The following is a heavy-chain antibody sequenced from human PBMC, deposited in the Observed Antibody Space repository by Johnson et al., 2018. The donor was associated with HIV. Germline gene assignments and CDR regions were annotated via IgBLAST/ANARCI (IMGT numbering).Heavy chain of an antibody. D-gene: IGHD3-16*01. V-gene: IGHV3-66*01. Sequence: VQLVESGGGLVKPGGSLRVSCAASGFTVSASSMIWVRQAPGEGLKWVSLIYTGDSTSYADSVKGRFTISTDTSKNTLYLQMNALRAEDTAVYYCAISIPGPGWGDAFDIWGQGTMVTVAS. CDR3: AISIPGPGWGDAFDI. CDR2: IYTGDST. CDR1: GFTVSASS. J-gene: IGHJ3*02.